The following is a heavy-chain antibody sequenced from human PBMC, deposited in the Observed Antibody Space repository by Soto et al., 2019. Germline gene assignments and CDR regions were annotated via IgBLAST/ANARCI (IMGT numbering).Heavy chain of an antibody. CDR2: IWHDGSNQ. CDR3: ARDRSRIAVAGTVFQY. V-gene: IGHV3-33*08. J-gene: IGHJ1*01. Sequence: GVSMRLSCAAAGYTFSSYLIHWVRKAPGKGLEWVAVIWHDGSNQYYADSVKGRFTISRDNPKNTLYLQMNSLRAEDTAVYYCARDRSRIAVAGTVFQYWGQGTLVTVSS. D-gene: IGHD6-19*01. CDR1: GYTFSSYL.